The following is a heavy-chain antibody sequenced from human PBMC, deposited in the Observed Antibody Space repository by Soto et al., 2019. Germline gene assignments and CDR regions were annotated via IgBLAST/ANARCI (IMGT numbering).Heavy chain of an antibody. Sequence: TSETLSLTCAVYGGSFSGYYWTWIRQPPGTGLKWIGEINHSGSTNSNPSLKSRVTISVDSSKNQFSLKLTSVTAADTAVYYCGRFFSDSSIFFSPGAQEPRVPVSS. J-gene: IGHJ5*02. CDR1: GGSFSGYY. CDR3: GRFFSDSSIFFSP. V-gene: IGHV4-34*01. D-gene: IGHD3-3*02. CDR2: INHSGST.